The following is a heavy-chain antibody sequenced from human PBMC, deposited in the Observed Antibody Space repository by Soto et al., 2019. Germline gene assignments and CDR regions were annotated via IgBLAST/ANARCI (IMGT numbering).Heavy chain of an antibody. J-gene: IGHJ4*02. D-gene: IGHD6-19*01. Sequence: EVQLVESGGGLVQPGRSLRLSCAASGFTFDDYAMHWVRQAPGKGLEWVSGISWNSGSIGYADSVKGRFTISRDNAKNSLYLQMNSLRAEDTALYYCAKDKPIAVAGTLDYWGQGTLVTVSS. CDR3: AKDKPIAVAGTLDY. CDR1: GFTFDDYA. CDR2: ISWNSGSI. V-gene: IGHV3-9*01.